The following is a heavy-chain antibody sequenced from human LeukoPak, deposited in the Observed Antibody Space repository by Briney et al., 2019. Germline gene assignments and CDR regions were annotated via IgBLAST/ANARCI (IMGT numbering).Heavy chain of an antibody. Sequence: PSETLSLTCAVYGGSFSGYYWSWIRQPPGKGLEWIGEINHSGSTNYNPSLKSRVTISVGTSKTEFSLRLTSVTVADTATYYCAKVSFDSRGHDAFDHWGQGTTVIVS. CDR1: GGSFSGYY. D-gene: IGHD3-22*01. CDR3: AKVSFDSRGHDAFDH. V-gene: IGHV4-34*01. CDR2: INHSGST. J-gene: IGHJ3*01.